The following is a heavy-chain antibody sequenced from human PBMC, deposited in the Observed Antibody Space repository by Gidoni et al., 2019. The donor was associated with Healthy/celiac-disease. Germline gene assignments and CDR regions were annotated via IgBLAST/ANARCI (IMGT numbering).Heavy chain of an antibody. CDR3: AKENSSGWYKRIDY. D-gene: IGHD6-19*01. CDR2: ISYDGSNK. Sequence: QVQLVESGGGVVQPGRSLRLSCAASGFTFSSYGMHWVRQAPGKGLEWVAVISYDGSNKYYADSVKCRFTISRDNSKNTLYLQMNSLRAEDTAVYYCAKENSSGWYKRIDYWGQGTLVTVSS. J-gene: IGHJ4*02. V-gene: IGHV3-30*18. CDR1: GFTFSSYG.